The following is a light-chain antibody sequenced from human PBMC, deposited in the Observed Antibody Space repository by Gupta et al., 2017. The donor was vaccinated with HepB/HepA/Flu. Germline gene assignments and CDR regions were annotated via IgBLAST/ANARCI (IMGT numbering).Light chain of an antibody. CDR3: QQHYSYPHT. J-gene: IGKJ2*01. CDR2: AAS. CDR1: QGISSD. V-gene: IGKV1-8*01. Sequence: AIQMTQSPSSFSASTGDRVTITCRASQGISSDLAWYQQKPGKAPKLLIYAASTLQSGVPSRFSGSGSGTDFTLTISCLQSEDFATYYCQQHYSYPHTFGQGTKLEIK.